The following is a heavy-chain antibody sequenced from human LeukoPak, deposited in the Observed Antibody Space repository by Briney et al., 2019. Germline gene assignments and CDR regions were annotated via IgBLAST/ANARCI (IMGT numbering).Heavy chain of an antibody. CDR3: AREYDIVVVPAANYFDY. Sequence: GGSLRLSCAASGFTFSSYSMNWVRQAPGKGLEWVSSISSSSSYIYYADSVKGRFTISRDNAKNSLNLQMNSLRAEDTAVYYCAREYDIVVVPAANYFDYWGQGTLVTVSS. D-gene: IGHD2-2*01. CDR1: GFTFSSYS. CDR2: ISSSSSYI. V-gene: IGHV3-21*01. J-gene: IGHJ4*02.